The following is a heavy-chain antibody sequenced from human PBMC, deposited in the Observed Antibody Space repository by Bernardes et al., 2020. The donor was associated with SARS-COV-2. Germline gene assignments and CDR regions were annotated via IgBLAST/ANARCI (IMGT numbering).Heavy chain of an antibody. D-gene: IGHD1-1*01. J-gene: IGHJ4*02. CDR1: GFTFSDYH. V-gene: IGHV3-11*05. CDR2: ISSSSSYT. Sequence: GGSLRLSCVASGFTFSDYHMSWIRQAPGKGLEWVSYISSSSSYTNYADSVKGRFTISRDNAKNSLYLQMNSLRAEDTAVYYCARDPTTTPFDYWGQGTLITVSS. CDR3: ARDPTTTPFDY.